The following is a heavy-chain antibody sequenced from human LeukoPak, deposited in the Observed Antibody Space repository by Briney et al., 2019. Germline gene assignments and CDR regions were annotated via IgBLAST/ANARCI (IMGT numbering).Heavy chain of an antibody. Sequence: GGSLRLSCAASGFTFSSYGMYWVRKAPGKGLEWVAFIQHDGRDRYYADPVKGRFTTSRDNSKDTLYLQMNSLRAEDMALYYCATRDCSGSGCGYYYMGVWGKGTTVTVS. CDR3: ATRDCSGSGCGYYYMGV. D-gene: IGHD2-15*01. J-gene: IGHJ6*03. V-gene: IGHV3-30*02. CDR2: IQHDGRDR. CDR1: GFTFSSYG.